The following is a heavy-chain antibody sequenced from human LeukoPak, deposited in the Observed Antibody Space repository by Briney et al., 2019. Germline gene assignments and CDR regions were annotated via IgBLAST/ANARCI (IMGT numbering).Heavy chain of an antibody. Sequence: SSVKVSCKASGGAFSSYAISWVRQAPGQGLEWMGGIIPIFGTANYEQKFQGRVTITADESTSTAYMELSSLRSEDTAVYYCARVVSGRYYFDYWGQGTLVTVSS. CDR3: ARVVSGRYYFDY. V-gene: IGHV1-69*01. CDR1: GGAFSSYA. J-gene: IGHJ4*02. CDR2: IIPIFGTA. D-gene: IGHD3-3*01.